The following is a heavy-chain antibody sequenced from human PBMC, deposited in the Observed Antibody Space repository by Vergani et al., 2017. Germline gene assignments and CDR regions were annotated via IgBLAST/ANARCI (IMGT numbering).Heavy chain of an antibody. CDR2: IEGKTGGATM. V-gene: IGHV3-15*02. D-gene: IGHD6-6*01. Sequence: EVQLVESGGTLVRPGGSLRLSCAASGFIFTDIWLTWVRQAPGKGLEWVGRIEGKTGGATMDYAAGVKSRLTVSRDDPKNTPYPQMNNRRPEDSGIYYCSTGLVNVGLNYSEYWGKGTLVTVSS. CDR3: STGLVNVGLNYSEY. CDR1: GFIFTDIW. J-gene: IGHJ4*02.